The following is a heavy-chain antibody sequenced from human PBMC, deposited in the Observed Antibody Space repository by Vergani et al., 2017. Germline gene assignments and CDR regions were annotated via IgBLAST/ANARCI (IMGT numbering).Heavy chain of an antibody. CDR2: IYHSGST. V-gene: IGHV4-30-4*08. J-gene: IGHJ4*02. CDR3: ARIGPYFHDSRIDY. Sequence: QAHLQESGPGLVKSSQTLSLTCTVSGVSFRSADYYWSWIRQAPGKGLEWIGYIYHSGSTSYNPSLKSRVSMSVETSKNQFSLNLRSVTAADTAIYYCARIGPYFHDSRIDYWGQGRLVTVSS. CDR1: GVSFRSADYY. D-gene: IGHD3-22*01.